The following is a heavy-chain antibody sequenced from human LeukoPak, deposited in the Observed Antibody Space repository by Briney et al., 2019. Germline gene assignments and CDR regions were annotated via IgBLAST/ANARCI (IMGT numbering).Heavy chain of an antibody. CDR2: IYTSGGT. D-gene: IGHD5-24*01. J-gene: IGHJ3*02. CDR1: GGSISSGSYY. Sequence: SETLSLTCTVSGGSISSGSYYWSWIRQPAGKGLEWIGRIYTSGGTNYNPSLKSRVTISVDTSKNQFSLKLSSVTAADTAVYYCARWDGYNYDAFDIWGQGTMVTVSS. CDR3: ARWDGYNYDAFDI. V-gene: IGHV4-61*02.